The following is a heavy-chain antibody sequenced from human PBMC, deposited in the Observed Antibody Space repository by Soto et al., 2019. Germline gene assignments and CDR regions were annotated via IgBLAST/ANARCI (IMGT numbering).Heavy chain of an antibody. D-gene: IGHD3-22*01. CDR2: IKHDGSEK. J-gene: IGHJ4*02. V-gene: IGHV3-7*03. CDR1: GFTLSDSW. CDR3: VRVGRYDSSGYYYGFDY. Sequence: GGSLRLSCATSGFTLSDSWMSWVRQAPGKGLEWVANIKHDGSEKYYVDSVKGRFTISRDNAKKSLFLQMNSLGAEDTAVYYCVRVGRYDSSGYYYGFDYWGQGALVTVSS.